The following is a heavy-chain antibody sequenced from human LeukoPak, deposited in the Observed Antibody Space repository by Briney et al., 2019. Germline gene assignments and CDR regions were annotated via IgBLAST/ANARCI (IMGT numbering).Heavy chain of an antibody. CDR2: IIPIFGTA. Sequence: ASVKVSCKASGGTFSSYAISWVRQAPGQGLEWMGRIIPIFGTANYAQKFQGRVTITTDESTSTAYMELSSLRSEDTAVYYCAREQDYYDSSGYYPRFDYWGQGTLDTVSS. CDR3: AREQDYYDSSGYYPRFDY. D-gene: IGHD3-22*01. J-gene: IGHJ4*02. V-gene: IGHV1-69*05. CDR1: GGTFSSYA.